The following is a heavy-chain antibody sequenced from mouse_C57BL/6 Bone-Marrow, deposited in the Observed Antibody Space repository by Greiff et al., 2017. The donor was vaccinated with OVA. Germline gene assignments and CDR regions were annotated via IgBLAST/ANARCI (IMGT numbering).Heavy chain of an antibody. CDR1: GYTFTDYY. V-gene: IGHV1-76*01. Sequence: VQLQESGAELVRPGASVKLSCKASGYTFTDYYINWVKQRPGQGLEWIARIYPGSGNTYYNEKFKGKATLTAEKSSSTAYMRLSSLTSEDSAVYVCARFGNYWYFDYWGQGTTLTVSS. CDR3: ARFGNYWYFDY. CDR2: IYPGSGNT. D-gene: IGHD2-1*01. J-gene: IGHJ2*01.